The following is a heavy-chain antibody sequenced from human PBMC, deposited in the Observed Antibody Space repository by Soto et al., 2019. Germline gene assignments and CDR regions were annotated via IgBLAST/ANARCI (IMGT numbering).Heavy chain of an antibody. CDR3: ARQYDSSGYYYDREGRFDP. CDR1: GGSISSSSYY. D-gene: IGHD3-22*01. CDR2: IYYSGST. Sequence: PSETLSLTCPVSGGSISSSSYYWGWIRQPPGKGLEWIGSIYYSGSTYYNPSLKSRVTISADTSKNQFSLKLSSVTAADTAVYYCARQYDSSGYYYDREGRFDPWGQGTLVTVSS. J-gene: IGHJ5*02. V-gene: IGHV4-39*01.